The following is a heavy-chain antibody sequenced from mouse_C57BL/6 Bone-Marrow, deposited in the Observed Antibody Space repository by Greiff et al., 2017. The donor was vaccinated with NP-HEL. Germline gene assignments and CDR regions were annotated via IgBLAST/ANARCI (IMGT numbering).Heavy chain of an antibody. V-gene: IGHV4-1*01. J-gene: IGHJ3*01. CDR3: ASNSNRAWFAY. CDR2: INPDSSTI. CDR1: GIDFSRYW. D-gene: IGHD2-5*01. Sequence: EVKLQESGGGLVQPGGSLKLSCAASGIDFSRYWMSWVRRAPGKGLEWIGEINPDSSTINYAPSLKDKFIISRDNAKNTLYLQMSKVRSEDTALYYCASNSNRAWFAYWGQGTLVTVSA.